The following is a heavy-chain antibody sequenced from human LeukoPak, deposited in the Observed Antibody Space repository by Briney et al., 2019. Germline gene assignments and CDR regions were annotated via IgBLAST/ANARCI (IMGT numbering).Heavy chain of an antibody. Sequence: SETLSLTGTVSGGSISSSSYYWGWIRQPPGKGLEWIGSIYYSGSTYYNPSLKSRVTISVDTYKNQFSLKLSSVTAADTAVYYCASLTIFGVVIPSAFDYWGQGTLVTVSS. V-gene: IGHV4-39*01. CDR3: ASLTIFGVVIPSAFDY. CDR1: GGSISSSSYY. CDR2: IYYSGST. D-gene: IGHD3-3*01. J-gene: IGHJ4*02.